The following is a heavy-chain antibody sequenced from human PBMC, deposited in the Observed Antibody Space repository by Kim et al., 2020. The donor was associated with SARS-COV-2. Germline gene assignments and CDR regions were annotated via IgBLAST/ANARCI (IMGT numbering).Heavy chain of an antibody. CDR1: GGTFSSYA. Sequence: SVKVSCKASGGTFSSYAISWVRQAPGQGLEWMGGIIPIFGTTNYAQKFQGRVTITADKSASTAYMELSSLRSEDTAVYYCASGAFTEIDWLLSYYYYYGMDVWGQGTTVTVSS. J-gene: IGHJ6*02. V-gene: IGHV1-69*06. CDR3: ASGAFTEIDWLLSYYYYYGMDV. CDR2: IIPIFGTT. D-gene: IGHD3-9*01.